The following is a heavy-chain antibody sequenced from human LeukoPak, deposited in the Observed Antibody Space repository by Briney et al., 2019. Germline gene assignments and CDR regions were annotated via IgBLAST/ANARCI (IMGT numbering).Heavy chain of an antibody. V-gene: IGHV3-21*01. D-gene: IGHD3-3*01. CDR1: GFTFSSYS. CDR2: ISSSSSYI. CDR3: ARSRSGYNDAFDI. J-gene: IGHJ3*02. Sequence: GGSLRLSCAASGFTFSSYSMNWVRQAPGKGLEWVSSISSSSSYIYYADSVKGRFTISRDNAKNSLYLQMNSLRAEDTAVYYCARSRSGYNDAFDIRGQGTMVTVSS.